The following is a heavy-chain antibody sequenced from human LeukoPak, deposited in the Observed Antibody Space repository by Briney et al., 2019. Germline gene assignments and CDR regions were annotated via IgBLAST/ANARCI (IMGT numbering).Heavy chain of an antibody. D-gene: IGHD6-13*01. CDR1: GGSISSYY. CDR3: ARYSSSQYNWFDP. V-gene: IGHV4-59*12. CDR2: IYYSGST. J-gene: IGHJ5*02. Sequence: PSETLSLTCTVSGGSISSYYWSWIRQPPGKGLEWIGYIYYSGSTNYNPSLKSRVTISVDTSKNQFSLKLSSVTAADTAVYYCARYSSSQYNWFDPWGQGTLVTVSS.